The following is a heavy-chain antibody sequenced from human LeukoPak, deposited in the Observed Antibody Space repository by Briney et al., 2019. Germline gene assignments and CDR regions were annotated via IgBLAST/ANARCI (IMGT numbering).Heavy chain of an antibody. CDR2: IYYSGST. CDR3: ARGVGYSRLPFDY. D-gene: IGHD5-12*01. Sequence: SETLSLTCTVSGGPISSGGYYWSWIRQHPGKGLEWIGYIYYSGSTYYNPSLKSRVTISVDTSKNQFSLKLSSVTAADTAVYYCARGVGYSRLPFDYWGQGTLVTVSS. J-gene: IGHJ4*02. CDR1: GGPISSGGYY. V-gene: IGHV4-31*03.